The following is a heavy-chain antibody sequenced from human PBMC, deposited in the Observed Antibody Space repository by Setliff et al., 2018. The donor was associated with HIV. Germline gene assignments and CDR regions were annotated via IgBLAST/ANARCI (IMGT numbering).Heavy chain of an antibody. CDR1: GGSFSDHY. J-gene: IGHJ3*02. V-gene: IGHV4-59*10. CDR2: IYTSGST. CDR3: ARGWIYYYYDI. D-gene: IGHD3-10*01. Sequence: PSETLSLTCAVYGGSFSDHYWSWIRQPAGRELELIGRIYTSGSTNYNPSLKSRVTVSVDTSKNQFSLKLNSVTAADTAVYYCARGWIYYYYDIWGQGTMVTVSS.